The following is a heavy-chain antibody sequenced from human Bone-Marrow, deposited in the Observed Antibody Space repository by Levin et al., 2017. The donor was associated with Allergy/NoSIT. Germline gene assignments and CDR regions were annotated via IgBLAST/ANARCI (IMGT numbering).Heavy chain of an antibody. D-gene: IGHD2-2*01. Sequence: HTGGSLRLSCAASGFTFSSYWMHWVRQAPGKGLVWVSRINSDGSSTSYADSVKGRFTISRDNAKNTLYLQMNSLRAEDTAVYYCARDVVVVPPYYYYMDGWGKGTTVTVSS. V-gene: IGHV3-74*01. J-gene: IGHJ6*03. CDR3: ARDVVVVPPYYYYMDG. CDR1: GFTFSSYW. CDR2: INSDGSST.